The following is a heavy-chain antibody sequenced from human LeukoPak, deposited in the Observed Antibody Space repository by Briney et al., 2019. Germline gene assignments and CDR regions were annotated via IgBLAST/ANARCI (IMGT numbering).Heavy chain of an antibody. CDR2: ISHDGSNK. CDR3: ARDPDYYDSTTSWWSYFDY. J-gene: IGHJ4*02. CDR1: GFIFSSYG. V-gene: IGHV3-30-3*01. D-gene: IGHD3-22*01. Sequence: GGSLRLSCAASGFIFSSYGIHWVRQAPGKGLEWVAVISHDGSNKYYADAVKGRFTISRDNSKNTLYLQMNSLRAEDTAVYYCARDPDYYDSTTSWWSYFDYWGQGSLVTVSS.